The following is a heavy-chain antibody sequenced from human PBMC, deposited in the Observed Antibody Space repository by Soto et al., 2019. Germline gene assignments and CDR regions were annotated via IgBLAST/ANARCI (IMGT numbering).Heavy chain of an antibody. CDR1: EGTFNRSA. D-gene: IGHD6-13*01. CDR3: ARGASRWYTYSIAS. J-gene: IGHJ4*02. Sequence: QAPVVQSGAEVRTPGSSVMLSCKASEGTFNRSAIAWVRQAPGQGLEWMGGIIPYYNTLNYAQKFQDRVTITADDSTNTVYMELSSLRSDDTAVYFCARGASRWYTYSIASWAQGNRVTVSS. V-gene: IGHV1-69*01. CDR2: IIPYYNTL.